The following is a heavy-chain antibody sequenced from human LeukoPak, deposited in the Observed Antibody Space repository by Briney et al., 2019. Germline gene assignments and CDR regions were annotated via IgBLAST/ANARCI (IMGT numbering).Heavy chain of an antibody. CDR3: ARHYSSSWNYYYYYMDV. D-gene: IGHD6-13*01. CDR2: MNPNSGNT. J-gene: IGHJ6*03. Sequence: ASVKVSCKASGYTFTSYDINWVRQATGQGLEWMGWMNPNSGNTGYAQKFQGRVTMTRNTSISTAYMELSSLRSEDTAVHYCARHYSSSWNYYYYYMDVWGKGTTVTVSS. V-gene: IGHV1-8*01. CDR1: GYTFTSYD.